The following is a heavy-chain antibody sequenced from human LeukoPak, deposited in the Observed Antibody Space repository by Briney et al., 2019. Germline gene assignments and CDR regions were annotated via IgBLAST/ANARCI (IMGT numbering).Heavy chain of an antibody. CDR2: ISGDGGST. D-gene: IGHD6-19*01. CDR1: GFTFDEYG. Sequence: GGSLRLSCAASGFTFDEYGMHWVRQAPGKGLGLVSLISGDGGSTFYADSVKGRFTISRDNSKNSLYLQMNRLRTEDTALYYCAKDQWQAGGFDYWGQGTLVTVSS. V-gene: IGHV3-43*02. J-gene: IGHJ4*02. CDR3: AKDQWQAGGFDY.